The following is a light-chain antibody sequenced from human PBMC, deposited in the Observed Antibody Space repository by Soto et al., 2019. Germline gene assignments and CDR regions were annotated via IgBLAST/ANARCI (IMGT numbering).Light chain of an antibody. CDR2: GAS. V-gene: IGKV3-15*01. J-gene: IGKJ1*01. CDR1: QSVSSN. CDR3: QQYNNWPGT. Sequence: EIAMTQSPGTLSVSPGERATLSCRASQSVSSNLAWYQQKPGQAPRLLIYGASTRATGIPARFSGSGSGTEFTLTISSLQSEDFAVYYCQQYNNWPGTFGQGTKVDIK.